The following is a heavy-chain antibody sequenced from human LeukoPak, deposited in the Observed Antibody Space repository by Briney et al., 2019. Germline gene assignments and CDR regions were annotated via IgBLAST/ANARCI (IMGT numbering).Heavy chain of an antibody. V-gene: IGHV3-74*01. CDR2: INSDGSSA. Sequence: GGSLRLSCAASGFTLSSYWMHWVRQAPGKGLVWVSRINSDGSSASYADSVKGRFAISRDNAKNTLYLQMNSLRVEVTAVYYCARGWELLPDYWGQGTLVTVSS. J-gene: IGHJ4*02. CDR3: ARGWELLPDY. D-gene: IGHD1-26*01. CDR1: GFTLSSYW.